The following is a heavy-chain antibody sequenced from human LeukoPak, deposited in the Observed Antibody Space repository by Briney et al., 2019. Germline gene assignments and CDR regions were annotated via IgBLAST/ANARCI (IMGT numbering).Heavy chain of an antibody. J-gene: IGHJ4*02. CDR3: ARDSIPVSVYFDH. CDR2: INSDGSGT. V-gene: IGHV3-74*01. D-gene: IGHD6-19*01. Sequence: GGSLRLSCAASGFTFSNHWMHWVRQAPGKGLVWVSRINSDGSGTSYADSVKGRFTISRDNAKNALYLRMNSLRAEDTALYYCARDSIPVSVYFDHWGQGTLVTVSS. CDR1: GFTFSNHW.